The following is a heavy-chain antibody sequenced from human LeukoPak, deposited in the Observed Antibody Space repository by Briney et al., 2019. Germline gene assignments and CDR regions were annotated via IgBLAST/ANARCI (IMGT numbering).Heavy chain of an antibody. CDR2: ISSNGGST. Sequence: GGSLRLSCAASGFTFSSYAMHWVREAPGKGLEYVSAISSNGGSTYYANSVKGRFTISRDNSKNTLYLQMGSLRADDMAVYYCARDLGSWDNGGNWFDPWGQGTLVSVSS. V-gene: IGHV3-64*01. CDR3: ARDLGSWDNGGNWFDP. D-gene: IGHD4-23*01. J-gene: IGHJ5*02. CDR1: GFTFSSYA.